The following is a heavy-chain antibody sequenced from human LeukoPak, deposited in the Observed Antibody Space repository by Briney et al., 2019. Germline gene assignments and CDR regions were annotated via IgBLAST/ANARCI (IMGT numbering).Heavy chain of an antibody. V-gene: IGHV3-30*02. J-gene: IGHJ4*02. CDR1: GFTFSRYG. CDR2: IWYDGSKK. CDR3: AKERLTKVSHETDY. Sequence: PGGSLRLSCAVSGFTFSRYGMHWVRQAPGKGLEWVAVIWYDGSKKNYADSVKGRFTISRDNSKNTLYLEMNSLRGEDTAVYYCAKERLTKVSHETDYWGQGTLVTVSS. D-gene: IGHD5/OR15-5a*01.